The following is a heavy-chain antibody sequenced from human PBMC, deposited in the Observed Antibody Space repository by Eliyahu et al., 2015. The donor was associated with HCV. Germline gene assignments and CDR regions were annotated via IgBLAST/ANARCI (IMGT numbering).Heavy chain of an antibody. CDR3: AHRGDWGTFDY. Sequence: QITLKESGPTLVKPTQTLTLNCTFSGXSLSTSGVGVGWXRQPPGKALEXLALIXWNDDKRYSPSLXSRLTITKDTSXNQVVLTMTNMDPVDTATYYCAHRGDWGTFDYWGQGTLVTVSS. J-gene: IGHJ4*02. D-gene: IGHD1-1*01. V-gene: IGHV2-5*01. CDR2: IXWNDDK. CDR1: GXSLSTSGVG.